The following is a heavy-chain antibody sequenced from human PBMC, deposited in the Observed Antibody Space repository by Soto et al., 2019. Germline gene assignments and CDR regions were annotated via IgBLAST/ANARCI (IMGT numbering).Heavy chain of an antibody. CDR3: ASLVAAPNSFSSYYYGMEV. CDR2: ISSSSSDI. CDR1: GFSFRSYT. Sequence: LRLSCAASGFSFRSYTMDWVRQAPGKLLEWVSSISSSSSDIYYADSVKGRFTVSRDNAKNSLYLQMNSLRAEDTAVYYCASLVAAPNSFSSYYYGMEVWGPGTTVIVSS. J-gene: IGHJ6*01. D-gene: IGHD6-6*01. V-gene: IGHV3-21*01.